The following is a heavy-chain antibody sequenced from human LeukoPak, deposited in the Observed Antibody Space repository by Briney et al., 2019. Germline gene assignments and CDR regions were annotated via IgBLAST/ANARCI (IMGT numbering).Heavy chain of an antibody. CDR3: VRSDWDY. J-gene: IGHJ4*02. V-gene: IGHV3-48*02. D-gene: IGHD3-9*01. CDR1: GFTFSTFP. Sequence: GGSLRLSCAGSGFTFSTFPFNWVRPAPGKGLEWVSYISNSGSTIYYADSVKGRFTISRDNAKNSLYLQMNSLRDDDTAVYYCVRSDWDYWGQGTLVTVSS. CDR2: ISNSGSTI.